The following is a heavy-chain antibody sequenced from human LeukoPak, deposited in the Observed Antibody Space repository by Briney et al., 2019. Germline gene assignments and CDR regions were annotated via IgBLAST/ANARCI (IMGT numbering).Heavy chain of an antibody. D-gene: IGHD3-3*01. V-gene: IGHV4-39*01. CDR1: GGSISSSSYY. CDR3: ARHRLRFPGWFDP. CDR2: IYYSGST. Sequence: SETLSLTCTVSGGSISSSSYYWGWIRQPPGKGLEWIGGIYYSGSTYYNPSLKSRVTISVDTSKNQFSLKLSSVTAADTAVYYCARHRLRFPGWFDPWGQGTLVTVSS. J-gene: IGHJ5*02.